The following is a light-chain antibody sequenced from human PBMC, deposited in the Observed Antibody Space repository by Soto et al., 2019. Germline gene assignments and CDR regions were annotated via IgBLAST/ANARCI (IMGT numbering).Light chain of an antibody. CDR2: GAS. Sequence: EIVMTQSPATLSVSPGERATLSCRASQSVSSNLAWYQQKPGQAPRLLIYGASTRATGIPARFSGSGSGTEFTLTISRLQAEDSAVYYWQQYNNWPLYTFGQGTKLEIK. J-gene: IGKJ2*01. CDR1: QSVSSN. CDR3: QQYNNWPLYT. V-gene: IGKV3-15*01.